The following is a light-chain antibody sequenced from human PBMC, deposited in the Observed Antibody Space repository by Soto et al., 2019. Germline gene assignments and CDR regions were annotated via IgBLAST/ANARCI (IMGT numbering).Light chain of an antibody. Sequence: QFALTQPESVSGSPGQSITISCTGTSSDVGGYDHVSWYQKHPGKAPKLINYDVSIRPSGVSNRFSGAKYCNTASLAVSGLQAEDEADYYCSSYTSKDTLVFVGGTTLTVL. CDR1: SSDVGGYDH. J-gene: IGLJ3*02. CDR2: DVS. V-gene: IGLV2-14*03. CDR3: SSYTSKDTLV.